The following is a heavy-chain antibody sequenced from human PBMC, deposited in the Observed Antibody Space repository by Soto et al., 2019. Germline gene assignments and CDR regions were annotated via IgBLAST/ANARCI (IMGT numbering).Heavy chain of an antibody. CDR3: AGGPGVARNY. CDR1: GGSISSGGYS. Sequence: QLQLQESGSGLVKPSQTLSLTCAVPGGSISSGGYSWSWIRQPPGKGLEWIGYIYHSGSTYYNPPLKSRVTISVDRSKNQFSLKLNSVTAADTAVYYCAGGPGVARNYWGQGTLVTVSS. V-gene: IGHV4-30-2*01. D-gene: IGHD5-12*01. J-gene: IGHJ4*02. CDR2: IYHSGST.